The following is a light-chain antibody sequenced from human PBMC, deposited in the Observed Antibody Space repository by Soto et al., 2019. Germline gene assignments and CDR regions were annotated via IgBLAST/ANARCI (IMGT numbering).Light chain of an antibody. CDR2: EGS. CDR1: SSDVGTYNL. Sequence: QSALTQPASVSGSTGKSITISCTGTSSDVGTYNLVSWYQHHPGKAPKLMIYEGSKRHSGVSNRFSGSKSGNTASLTISWLQAEDEADYYCCSYAGSSTYVFGTVTKLTVL. J-gene: IGLJ1*01. CDR3: CSYAGSSTYV. V-gene: IGLV2-23*01.